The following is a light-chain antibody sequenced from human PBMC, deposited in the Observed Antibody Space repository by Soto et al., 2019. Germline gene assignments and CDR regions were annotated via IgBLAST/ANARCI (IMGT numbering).Light chain of an antibody. Sequence: EIQMTQSPSSLSASVGDRVTITCRASQSISSYLNWYQQKPGKAPKLLIYAASSLQSGVPSRFSGSGSGTDFTLTISSLQPEDCSTYYGQQSYSTPRTFGPGTKVDIK. CDR2: AAS. J-gene: IGKJ3*01. V-gene: IGKV1-39*01. CDR1: QSISSY. CDR3: QQSYSTPRT.